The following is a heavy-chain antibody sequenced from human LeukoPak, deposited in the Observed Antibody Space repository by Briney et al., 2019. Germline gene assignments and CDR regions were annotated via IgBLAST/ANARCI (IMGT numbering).Heavy chain of an antibody. V-gene: IGHV1-46*01. CDR2: INPSGGST. D-gene: IGHD3-10*01. J-gene: IGHJ3*02. Sequence: ASVKVSCKASGYTFTSYYMHWVRQAPGQGLEWMGIINPSGGSTSYAQKFQGRVTMTRDTSTSTAYMELRSLRSDDTAVYYCARDSWFGELSNDAFDIWGQGTMVTVSS. CDR1: GYTFTSYY. CDR3: ARDSWFGELSNDAFDI.